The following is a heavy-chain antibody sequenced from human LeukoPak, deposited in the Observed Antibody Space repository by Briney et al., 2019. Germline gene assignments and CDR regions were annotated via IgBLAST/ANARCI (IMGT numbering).Heavy chain of an antibody. V-gene: IGHV4-34*01. CDR3: ARRDSIAARPFDY. CDR1: GGSFSGYY. CDR2: INHSGST. J-gene: IGHJ4*02. D-gene: IGHD6-6*01. Sequence: PSETLSLTCAVYGGSFSGYYWSWIRQPPGKRLEWIGEINHSGSTNYNPSLKSRVTISVDTSKNQFSLKLSSVTAADTAVYYCARRDSIAARPFDYWGQGTLVTVSS.